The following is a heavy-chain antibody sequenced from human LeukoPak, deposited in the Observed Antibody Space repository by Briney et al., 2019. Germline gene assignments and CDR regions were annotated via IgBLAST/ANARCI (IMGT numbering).Heavy chain of an antibody. CDR1: GGSISSSSYY. Sequence: SETLSLTCTVSGGSISSSSYYWGWIRQPPGKGLEWIGSIYYSGSTYYNPSLKSRVTISVDTSKNQFSLKLSSVTAADTAVYYCAREGRGGIAAADTNRSFDYWGQGTLVTVSS. V-gene: IGHV4-39*02. CDR3: AREGRGGIAAADTNRSFDY. CDR2: IYYSGST. J-gene: IGHJ4*02. D-gene: IGHD6-13*01.